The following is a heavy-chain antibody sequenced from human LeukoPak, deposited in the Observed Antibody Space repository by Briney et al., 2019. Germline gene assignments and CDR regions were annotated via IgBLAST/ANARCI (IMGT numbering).Heavy chain of an antibody. CDR3: ARDRYDILTGYYPFDY. CDR2: IYTSGST. Sequence: SETLSLTCTVSGGSISSGSYYWSWIRQPAGKGLEWIGRIYTSGSTNYYPSLKSRFTISVDTSKNQFSLKLSSVTAADTAVYYCARDRYDILTGYYPFDYWGQGTLVTVSS. V-gene: IGHV4-61*02. CDR1: GGSISSGSYY. J-gene: IGHJ4*02. D-gene: IGHD3-9*01.